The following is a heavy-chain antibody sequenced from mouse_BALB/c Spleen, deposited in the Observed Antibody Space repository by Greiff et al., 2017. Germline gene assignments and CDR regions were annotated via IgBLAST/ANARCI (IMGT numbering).Heavy chain of an antibody. V-gene: IGHV1-80*01. CDR1: GYAFSSYW. CDR3: ARKGLQDPYYYAMDY. Sequence: VQLQESGAELVRPGSSVKISCKASGYAFSSYWMNWVKQRPGQGLEWIGQIYPGDGDTNYNGKFKGKATLTADKSSSTAYMQLSSLTSEDSAVYFCARKGLQDPYYYAMDYWGQGTSVTVSS. D-gene: IGHD3-1*01. CDR2: IYPGDGDT. J-gene: IGHJ4*01.